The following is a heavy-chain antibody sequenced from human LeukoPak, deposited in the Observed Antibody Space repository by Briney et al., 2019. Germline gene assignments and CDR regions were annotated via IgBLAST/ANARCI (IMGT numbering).Heavy chain of an antibody. J-gene: IGHJ5*02. CDR1: GGSVSGYY. Sequence: SETLSLTCTVSGGSVSGYYWSWIRQPPGKGLEWIGYIFYSGSTNYNPSLKSRVSISVDTSKNQFSLKLSSVTAADTAVYYCARDFDPWGQGTLVTVSS. V-gene: IGHV4-59*02. CDR2: IFYSGST. CDR3: ARDFDP.